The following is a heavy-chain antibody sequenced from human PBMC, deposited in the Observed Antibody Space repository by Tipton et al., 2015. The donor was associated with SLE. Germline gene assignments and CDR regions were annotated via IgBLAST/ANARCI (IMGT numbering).Heavy chain of an antibody. D-gene: IGHD6-13*01. Sequence: TLSLTCTVSGGSIGSYYWSWIRQPPGKGLEWIGYIYYSGSTNYNPSLKSRVTISVDTSKNQFSLKLSSVTAADTAVYYCARGAAAGKGGDAFDIWGQGTMVTVSS. J-gene: IGHJ3*02. V-gene: IGHV4-59*01. CDR3: ARGAAAGKGGDAFDI. CDR1: GGSIGSYY. CDR2: IYYSGST.